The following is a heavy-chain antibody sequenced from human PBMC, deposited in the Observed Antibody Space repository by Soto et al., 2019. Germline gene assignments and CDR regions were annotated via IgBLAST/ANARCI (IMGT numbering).Heavy chain of an antibody. J-gene: IGHJ4*02. CDR2: INHSGST. D-gene: IGHD2-15*01. Sequence: EQLQQWGAGLLKPSETLSLTCAVSGGSFSGYYWSWIRQPPGKGLEWIGEINHSGSTNYNPSLKSRVTISVDTSKNQFSLKLSSVTAADTAVYYCARGPLGYCIGGSCDSLRQNDYCGQGTLVTVSS. CDR3: ARGPLGYCIGGSCDSLRQNDY. V-gene: IGHV4-34*01. CDR1: GGSFSGYY.